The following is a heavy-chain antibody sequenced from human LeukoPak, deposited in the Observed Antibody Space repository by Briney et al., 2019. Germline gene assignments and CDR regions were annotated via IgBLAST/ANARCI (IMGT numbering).Heavy chain of an antibody. CDR2: IKRDGSEK. CDR1: GFTLSCCA. D-gene: IGHD3-22*01. J-gene: IGHJ1*01. V-gene: IGHV3-7*04. Sequence: GGSLRLSCAASGFTLSCCAMSWVRQAPGKGLEWVANIKRDGSEKYYVDSVKGRFTISRDNAKNSLYLQMNSLRVEDTAVYYCARGEYYYDGGYWGQGTLVTVSS. CDR3: ARGEYYYDGGY.